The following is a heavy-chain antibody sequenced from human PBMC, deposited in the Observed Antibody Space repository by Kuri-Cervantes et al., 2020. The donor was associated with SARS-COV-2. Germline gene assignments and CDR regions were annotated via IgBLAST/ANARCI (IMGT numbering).Heavy chain of an antibody. CDR2: ISGSGSST. CDR3: KLRDYYNSYGMEV. V-gene: IGHV3-23*01. J-gene: IGHJ6*02. CDR1: GFTFSSYA. Sequence: GGSLRLSCAASGFTFSSYAMSWVRQAPGKGLEWVSAISGSGSSTYYADAVRGRFTISRDNSKNTLYRQMNSLRAEDTDVYYCKLRDYYNSYGMEVWGQGTTVTVSS.